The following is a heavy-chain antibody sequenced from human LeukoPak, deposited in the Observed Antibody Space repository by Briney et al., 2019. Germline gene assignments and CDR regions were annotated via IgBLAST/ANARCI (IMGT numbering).Heavy chain of an antibody. V-gene: IGHV3-53*01. CDR2: IYSGGDT. CDR1: GFIVSANY. J-gene: IGHJ5*02. Sequence: GGSLRLSCAASGFIVSANYMSWVRQAPGKGLEWVSVIYSGGDTYYADSVRGRFTISRDNSKNTLYLQVNSLRAEDTAMYYCARDIAAAGTWGQGTLVTVSS. D-gene: IGHD6-13*01. CDR3: ARDIAAAGT.